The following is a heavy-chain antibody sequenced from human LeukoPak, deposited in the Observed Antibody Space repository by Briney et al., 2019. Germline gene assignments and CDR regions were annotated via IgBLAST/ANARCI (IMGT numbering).Heavy chain of an antibody. J-gene: IGHJ3*02. CDR3: ARDHWDAFDI. CDR2: ISSSSSYI. D-gene: IGHD1-1*01. V-gene: IGHV3-21*01. CDR1: GFTFSSYS. Sequence: PGGSLRLSCAASGFTFSSYSMNWVRQAPGEGLEWVSSISSSSSYIYYADSVKGRFTISRDNAKNSLYLQMNSLRAEDTAVYYCARDHWDAFDIWGQGTMVTVSS.